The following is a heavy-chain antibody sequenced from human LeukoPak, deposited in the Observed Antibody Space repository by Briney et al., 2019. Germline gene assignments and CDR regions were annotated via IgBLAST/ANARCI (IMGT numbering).Heavy chain of an antibody. Sequence: PGGSLRLSCAASGFTFSSYWIHWVRRAPGKGLEWVSAISGSGGSTYYADSVKGRFTISRDNSKNTLYLQMNSLRAEDTAVYYCAKTVLGYYYDSSGIPSAFDIWGQGTMVTVSS. D-gene: IGHD3-22*01. CDR1: GFTFSSYW. J-gene: IGHJ3*02. CDR3: AKTVLGYYYDSSGIPSAFDI. CDR2: ISGSGGST. V-gene: IGHV3-23*01.